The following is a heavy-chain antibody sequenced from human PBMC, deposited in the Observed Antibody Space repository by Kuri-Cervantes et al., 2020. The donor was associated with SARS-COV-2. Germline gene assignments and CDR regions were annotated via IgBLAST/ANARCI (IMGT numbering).Heavy chain of an antibody. Sequence: GGSLRLSCEVSGFLFSAPAIHRVRQGSGKGLEWVGRVRGKANNYATAYAASVKGRFTISRDDSKNMAYLQMNSLKTEDTAVYYCTTLIDYWGQGALVTVSS. J-gene: IGHJ4*02. V-gene: IGHV3-73*01. CDR1: GFLFSAPA. CDR3: TTLIDY. CDR2: VRGKANNYAT.